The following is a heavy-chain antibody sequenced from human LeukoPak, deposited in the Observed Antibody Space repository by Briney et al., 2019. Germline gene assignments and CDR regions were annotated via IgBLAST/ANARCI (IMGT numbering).Heavy chain of an antibody. D-gene: IGHD3-9*01. V-gene: IGHV3-23*01. CDR2: ISGSGGST. Sequence: PGGSLRLSCAASGFTFSSYAMSWVRQAPGKGLEWVSAISGSGGSTYYADSVKGRFTISRDNSKNTLYLQMNSLRAEDTAVYYCANGPDILTGRDWFDPWGQGTLVTVSS. CDR1: GFTFSSYA. CDR3: ANGPDILTGRDWFDP. J-gene: IGHJ5*02.